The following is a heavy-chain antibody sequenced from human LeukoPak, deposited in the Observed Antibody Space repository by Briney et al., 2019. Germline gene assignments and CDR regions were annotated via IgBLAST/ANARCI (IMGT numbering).Heavy chain of an antibody. V-gene: IGHV2-5*01. D-gene: IGHD6-6*01. CDR2: IYWNDDK. Sequence: SSPTLAKPTQAPTRSFTFYGCPFSPSGVGVGWIRHPPGNTLEWLALIYWNDDKRYSPSLKSRLTITKDTSKNQVVLTMTNMDPVDTATYYCAHSKLVEDAFDIWGQGTMVTVSS. CDR3: AHSKLVEDAFDI. CDR1: GCPFSPSGVG. J-gene: IGHJ3*02.